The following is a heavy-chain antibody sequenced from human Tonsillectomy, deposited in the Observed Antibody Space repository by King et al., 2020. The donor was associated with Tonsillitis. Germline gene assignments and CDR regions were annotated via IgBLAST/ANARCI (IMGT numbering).Heavy chain of an antibody. CDR3: ARSRFGYTFDI. V-gene: IGHV3-7*03. CDR2: IKEHGSEK. D-gene: IGHD2-2*02. CDR1: GFAFSSYW. Sequence: QLVQSGGGLVQPGGSLRLSCAASGFAFSSYWMSWVRQAPGKGLEWVANIKEHGSEKYYVDSVKGRFTISRDNAKNSLYLQMNSLRAEDTAVYYCARSRFGYTFDIWGQGTMVTVSS. J-gene: IGHJ3*02.